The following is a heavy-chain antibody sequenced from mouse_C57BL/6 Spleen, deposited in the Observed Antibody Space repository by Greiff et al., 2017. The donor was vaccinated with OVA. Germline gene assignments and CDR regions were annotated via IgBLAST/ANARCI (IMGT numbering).Heavy chain of an antibody. CDR2: IDPEDGET. D-gene: IGHD1-1*01. CDR1: GFNITDYY. Sequence: EVQLQQSGAELVKPGASVKLSCTASGFNITDYYMHWVKQRTEQGLEWIGRIDPEDGETKYAPKFPGKATITADSSSNTAYLQLSSLTSEDTSVYYCARWGYGSSHYLDYWGQGTTLTVSS. V-gene: IGHV14-2*01. J-gene: IGHJ2*01. CDR3: ARWGYGSSHYLDY.